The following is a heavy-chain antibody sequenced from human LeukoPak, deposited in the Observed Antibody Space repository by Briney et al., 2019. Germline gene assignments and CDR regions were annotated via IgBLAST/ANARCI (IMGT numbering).Heavy chain of an antibody. J-gene: IGHJ4*02. V-gene: IGHV3-7*04. D-gene: IGHD2-15*01. CDR1: GFTFSSYW. Sequence: GGSLRLSCAASGFTFSSYWMSWVRQAPGKGLEWVANIKQDGSEKYYVDSVKGRFTISRDNAKNSLYLQMNSLRAEDTAVYYCARLCSGGSCYHDYWGQGTLVAVSS. CDR3: ARLCSGGSCYHDY. CDR2: IKQDGSEK.